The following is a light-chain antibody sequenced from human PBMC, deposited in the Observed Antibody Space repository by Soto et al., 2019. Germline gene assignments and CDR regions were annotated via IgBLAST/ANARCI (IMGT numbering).Light chain of an antibody. V-gene: IGKV1-27*01. CDR3: QKYYSAPRT. CDR2: SAS. CDR1: QGINNY. J-gene: IGKJ1*01. Sequence: DTQMTQSQTSLSASVGDSVTITCRASQGINNYLAWYQQKPGKVPVLLIYSASTLKAGIPSRFSGSGAGTDFTLTISSLQPEDFATYYCQKYYSAPRTFGQGTKVDMK.